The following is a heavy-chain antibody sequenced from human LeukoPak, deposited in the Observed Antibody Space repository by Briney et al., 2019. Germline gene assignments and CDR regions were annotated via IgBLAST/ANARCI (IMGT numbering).Heavy chain of an antibody. D-gene: IGHD3-22*01. V-gene: IGHV3-49*03. CDR2: IRGNAYGGTT. Sequence: GGSLRLSCTTSGFIFGDFAMSWFRQAPGKGLERVAFIRGNAYGGTTEYAASVKGRFTISRDDSKSIAHLQMNALKTEDTAVYYCTRGSSGYGQTFGYWGQGTLVTVSS. J-gene: IGHJ4*02. CDR3: TRGSSGYGQTFGY. CDR1: GFIFGDFA.